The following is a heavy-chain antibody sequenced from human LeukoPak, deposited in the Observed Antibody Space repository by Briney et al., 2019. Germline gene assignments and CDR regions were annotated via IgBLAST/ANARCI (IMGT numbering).Heavy chain of an antibody. V-gene: IGHV4-61*08. CDR3: ARRRSYYDFWSGPNEDDAFDI. D-gene: IGHD3-3*01. CDR2: IYYSGST. J-gene: IGHJ3*02. CDR1: GGSISSGDYY. Sequence: SQTLSLTCTVSGGSISSGDYYWSWIRQPPGKGLEWIGYIYYSGSTNYNPSLKSRVTISVDTSKNQFSLKLSSVTAADTAVYYCARRRSYYDFWSGPNEDDAFDIWGQGTMVTVSS.